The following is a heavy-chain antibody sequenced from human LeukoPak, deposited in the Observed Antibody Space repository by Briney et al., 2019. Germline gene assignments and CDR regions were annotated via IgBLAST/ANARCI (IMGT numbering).Heavy chain of an antibody. CDR1: GYTFTSYA. J-gene: IGHJ4*02. V-gene: IGHV7-4-1*02. CDR3: AREDTMVRGVIIPPFDY. D-gene: IGHD3-10*01. CDR2: INANTGNP. Sequence: ASVKVSCKASGYTFTSYAMNWVRQAPGQGLEWMGWINANTGNPTYAQGFTGRFVFSLDTSVSTAYLQISSLKAEDTAVYYCAREDTMVRGVIIPPFDYWGQGTLVTVSS.